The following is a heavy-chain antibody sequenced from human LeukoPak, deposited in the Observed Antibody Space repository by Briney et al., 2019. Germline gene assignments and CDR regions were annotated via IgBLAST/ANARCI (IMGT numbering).Heavy chain of an antibody. Sequence: ASVEVSCKASGYTFTDYYINWVRQAPGQGLEWMGWINPNTGGTNYAQKFQGRVTMTRDTSISTTYMELSRLKSDDTAVYYCARVHGNCSPTSCYRDFDYWGQGTLVTVSS. CDR3: ARVHGNCSPTSCYRDFDY. CDR1: GYTFTDYY. CDR2: INPNTGGT. J-gene: IGHJ4*02. V-gene: IGHV1-2*02. D-gene: IGHD2-2*01.